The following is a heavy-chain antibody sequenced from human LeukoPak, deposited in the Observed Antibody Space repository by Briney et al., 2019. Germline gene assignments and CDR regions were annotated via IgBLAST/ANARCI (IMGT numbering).Heavy chain of an antibody. CDR2: IYYSGST. CDR3: ARENVLYCGGDCATYAFDI. CDR1: GGSISSSSYY. D-gene: IGHD2-21*02. J-gene: IGHJ3*02. V-gene: IGHV4-39*02. Sequence: SETLSLTCTVSGGSISSSSYYWGWIRQPPGKGLEWIGSIYYSGSTYYNPSLKSRVTISVDTSKNQFSLKLSPVTAADTAVYYCARENVLYCGGDCATYAFDIWGQGTMVTVSS.